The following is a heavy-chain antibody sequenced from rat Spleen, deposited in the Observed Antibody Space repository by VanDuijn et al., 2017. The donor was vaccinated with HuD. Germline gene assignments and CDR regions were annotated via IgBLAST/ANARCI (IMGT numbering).Heavy chain of an antibody. CDR3: ARERYYGYDYDYFDY. CDR2: INTGSRGS. J-gene: IGHJ2*01. D-gene: IGHD1-7*01. Sequence: QVQLQQSGAELAKPGSSVKISCKASGYTFTSYSISWIKQTTGQGLEYIGYINTGSRGSTFNEKFKGKATLTVDKSSSTAFMQLISLTPDDSAVYYCARERYYGYDYDYFDYWGQGVMVTVSS. CDR1: GYTFTSYS. V-gene: IGHV1-43*01.